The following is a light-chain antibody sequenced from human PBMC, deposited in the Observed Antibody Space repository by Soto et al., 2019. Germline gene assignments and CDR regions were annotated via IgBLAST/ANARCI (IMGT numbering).Light chain of an antibody. Sequence: IVMTQSPATLSVSPGERATLSCRARQSVSSNLAWYQQKPGQAPRLLIYGASTRATGIPARFSGSGSGTEFTLTISSLQSEDFAVYYCQQYNNWPPPLTFGGGTKVEIK. J-gene: IGKJ4*01. V-gene: IGKV3-15*01. CDR2: GAS. CDR1: QSVSSN. CDR3: QQYNNWPPPLT.